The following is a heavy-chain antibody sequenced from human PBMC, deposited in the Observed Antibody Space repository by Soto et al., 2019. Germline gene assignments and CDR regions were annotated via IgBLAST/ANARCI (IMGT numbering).Heavy chain of an antibody. D-gene: IGHD6-19*01. J-gene: IGHJ4*01. Sequence: GESLKISCKASGYSFTNYWIGWVRQMPGKGLEWMGTIYPGDSDTRYSPSFQGQVTFSVDKSINTAYLHWTSLKASGTAIYYCAIQHPLDSSAWYNWGQGTLVTVSS. V-gene: IGHV5-51*01. CDR2: IYPGDSDT. CDR3: AIQHPLDSSAWYN. CDR1: GYSFTNYW.